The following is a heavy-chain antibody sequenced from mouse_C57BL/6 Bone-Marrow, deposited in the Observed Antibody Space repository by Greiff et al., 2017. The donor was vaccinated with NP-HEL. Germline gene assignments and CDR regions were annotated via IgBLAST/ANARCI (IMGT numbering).Heavy chain of an antibody. CDR3: TLITTVVTLDY. V-gene: IGHV14-4*01. J-gene: IGHJ2*01. Sequence: VQLQQSGAELVRPGASVKLSCTASGFNIKDDYMHWVKQRPEQGLEWIGWIDPENGDTEYASKFQGKATITAGTSSNTAYLQLSSLTSEDTAVYYCTLITTVVTLDYWGQGTTLTVSS. CDR2: IDPENGDT. CDR1: GFNIKDDY. D-gene: IGHD1-1*01.